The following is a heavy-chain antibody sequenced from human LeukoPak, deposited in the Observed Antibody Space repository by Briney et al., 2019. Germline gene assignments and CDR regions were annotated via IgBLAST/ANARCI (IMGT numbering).Heavy chain of an antibody. J-gene: IGHJ4*02. Sequence: GRSLRLSCAASGFTFDDYAMHWVRQAPGKGLEWVSGISWNSGSIGYADSVKGRFTISRDNAKNPLYLQMNSLRAEDTAVYYCARVGSDYWGQGTLVTVSS. CDR3: ARVGSDY. D-gene: IGHD1-26*01. CDR1: GFTFDDYA. V-gene: IGHV3-9*01. CDR2: ISWNSGSI.